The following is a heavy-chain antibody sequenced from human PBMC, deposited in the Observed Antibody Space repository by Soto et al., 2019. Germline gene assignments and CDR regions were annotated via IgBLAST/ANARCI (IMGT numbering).Heavy chain of an antibody. Sequence: GESLKISCKGSGYSFTSYWISWVRQMPGKGLEWMGRIDPSDSYTNYSPSFQGHVTISADKSISTAYLQWSSLKASDTAMYYCASRYSNYDYYYYGMDVWGQGTTVTVSS. CDR3: ASRYSNYDYYYYGMDV. D-gene: IGHD4-4*01. CDR1: GYSFTSYW. CDR2: IDPSDSYT. J-gene: IGHJ6*02. V-gene: IGHV5-10-1*01.